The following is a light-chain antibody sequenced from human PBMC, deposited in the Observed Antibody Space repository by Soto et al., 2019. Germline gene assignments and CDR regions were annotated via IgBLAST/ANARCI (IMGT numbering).Light chain of an antibody. V-gene: IGKV1-5*03. Sequence: DIQMTQSPSTLSASVGDRVTITCRASQSLTMWLAGYQQKPGKAPNLLIYKTSSLESGVPSRFSGSGSGTEFTLTISSLQPDDFATYYCQHWTDYSWTFGQGTKVEVK. CDR2: KTS. J-gene: IGKJ1*01. CDR3: QHWTDYSWT. CDR1: QSLTMW.